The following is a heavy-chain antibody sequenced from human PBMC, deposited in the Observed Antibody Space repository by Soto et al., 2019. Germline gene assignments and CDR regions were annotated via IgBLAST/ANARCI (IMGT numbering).Heavy chain of an antibody. CDR1: GFTFSGSA. Sequence: EVQLVESGGGLVQPGGSLKLSCAASGFTFSGSAMHWVRQASGHGLEWLGRVRNRANNYATAYAASVKGRFTISRDDSKNTTYLQMNSLKTEDTAVYYCTRRDIDSSKGWFDHWGQGTLVTVSS. J-gene: IGHJ5*02. V-gene: IGHV3-73*02. CDR2: VRNRANNYAT. D-gene: IGHD3-9*01. CDR3: TRRDIDSSKGWFDH.